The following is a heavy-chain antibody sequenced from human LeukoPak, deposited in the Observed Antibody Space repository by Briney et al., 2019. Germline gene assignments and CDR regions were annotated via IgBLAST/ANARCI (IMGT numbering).Heavy chain of an antibody. CDR1: VGSPTTTTF. V-gene: IGHV4-4*01. CDR3: SRESGPYCPFGH. CDR2: ISLRGRT. Sequence: SETLSLTCGVSVGSPTTTTFWSWVRQPPGGGLEWIGEISLRGRTQNNPSLKSRVTISIDDSKNQLYLTLASVTAADTAVYCCSRESGPYCPFGHWGQGTLVAVTS. D-gene: IGHD1-26*01. J-gene: IGHJ5*02.